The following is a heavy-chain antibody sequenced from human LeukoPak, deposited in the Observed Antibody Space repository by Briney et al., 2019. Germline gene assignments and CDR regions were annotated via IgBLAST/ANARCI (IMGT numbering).Heavy chain of an antibody. Sequence: SETLSLTCTVSGGSISSYYWSWIRQPPGKGQEWIGEINHSGSTNYNPSLKSRVTISVDTSKNQFSLKLSSVTAADTAVYYCARLRYLCSSTSCYHYYYYMDVWGKGTTVTISS. CDR3: ARLRYLCSSTSCYHYYYYMDV. V-gene: IGHV4-34*01. CDR2: INHSGST. J-gene: IGHJ6*03. CDR1: GGSISSYY. D-gene: IGHD2-2*01.